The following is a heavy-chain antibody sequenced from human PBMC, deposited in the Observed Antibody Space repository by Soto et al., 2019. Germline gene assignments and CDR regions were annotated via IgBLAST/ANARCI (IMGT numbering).Heavy chain of an antibody. CDR1: GGTFSSYS. CDR3: ARDQRPLPYYGSGSYYHYYGMDV. J-gene: IGHJ6*02. CDR2: IIPIFGTA. D-gene: IGHD3-10*01. V-gene: IGHV1-69*13. Sequence: SVKVSCKASGGTFSSYSISWVLQAPGQGLEWMGGIIPIFGTANYAQKFQGRVTITADESTSTAYMELSSLRSEDTAVYYCARDQRPLPYYGSGSYYHYYGMDVWGQGTTVTVSS.